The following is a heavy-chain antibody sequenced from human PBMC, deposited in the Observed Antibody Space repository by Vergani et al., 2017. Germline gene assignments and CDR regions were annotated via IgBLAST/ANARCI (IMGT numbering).Heavy chain of an antibody. D-gene: IGHD3-10*01. CDR2: INPSGGHT. Sequence: QVQVVQSGAEVKKSGASVKVSCKTSGYTFSNYYMHWVRQAPGQGLEWMGIINPSGGHTNYAQKFQGRVTMTRDTSTSTAYMELSRLRSDDTAVYYCARRYMVRGVIHNWFDPWGQGTLVTVSS. V-gene: IGHV1-46*01. J-gene: IGHJ5*02. CDR1: GYTFSNYY. CDR3: ARRYMVRGVIHNWFDP.